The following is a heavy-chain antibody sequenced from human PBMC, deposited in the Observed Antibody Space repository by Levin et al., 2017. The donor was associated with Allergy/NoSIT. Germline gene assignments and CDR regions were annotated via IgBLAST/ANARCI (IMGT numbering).Heavy chain of an antibody. CDR2: IWYDGSNK. V-gene: IGHV3-33*01. D-gene: IGHD3-22*01. CDR3: ARGSVGDSSGYYYVGMYYYGMDV. J-gene: IGHJ6*02. Sequence: GESLKISCAASGFTFSSYGMHWVRQAPGKGLEWVAVIWYDGSNKYYADSVKGRFTISRDNSKNTLYLQMNSLRAEDTAVYYCARGSVGDSSGYYYVGMYYYGMDVWGQGTTVTVSS. CDR1: GFTFSSYG.